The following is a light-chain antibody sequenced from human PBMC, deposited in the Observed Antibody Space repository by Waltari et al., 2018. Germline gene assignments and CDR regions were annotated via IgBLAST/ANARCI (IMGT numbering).Light chain of an antibody. CDR1: ASNIGGNL. V-gene: IGLV1-44*01. Sequence: SVLTQPPSASGTPGQSGTISCSGGASNIGGNLVTWYQQLPGKAPKLLIYRSDLRPSGVPDRFSGSKSGTSASLAISGLQSEDEADYFCASWDDSLNGHWVFGGGTKVTVL. J-gene: IGLJ3*02. CDR2: RSD. CDR3: ASWDDSLNGHWV.